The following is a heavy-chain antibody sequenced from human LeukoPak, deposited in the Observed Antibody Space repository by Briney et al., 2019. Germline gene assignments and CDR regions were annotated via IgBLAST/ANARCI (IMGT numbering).Heavy chain of an antibody. V-gene: IGHV3-23*01. CDR3: AKHKPEDIVVVVAPH. J-gene: IGHJ4*02. Sequence: GGSLRLSCAASGFIFSTYAMTWVRQAPGKGLEWVSAISNSGVTTYYADFVKGRFTISRDNSKNTLYLQMNSLRAEDTAVYYCAKHKPEDIVVVVAPHWGQGTLVTVSS. CDR2: ISNSGVTT. D-gene: IGHD2-15*01. CDR1: GFIFSTYA.